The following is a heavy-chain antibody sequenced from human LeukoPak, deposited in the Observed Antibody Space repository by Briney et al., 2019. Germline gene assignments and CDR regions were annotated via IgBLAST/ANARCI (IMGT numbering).Heavy chain of an antibody. Sequence: ASVKVSCKASGGTFSSYAISWVRQAPGQGLEWMGRIIPILGIANYAQKFQGRVTITADKSTSTAYMELSSLRSEDTAVYYCAMGIRGVIIPVDYWGQGTLVTVSS. V-gene: IGHV1-69*04. CDR3: AMGIRGVIIPVDY. CDR2: IIPILGIA. D-gene: IGHD3-10*01. CDR1: GGTFSSYA. J-gene: IGHJ4*02.